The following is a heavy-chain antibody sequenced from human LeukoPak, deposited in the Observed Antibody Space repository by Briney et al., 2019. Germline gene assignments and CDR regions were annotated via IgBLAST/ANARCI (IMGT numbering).Heavy chain of an antibody. J-gene: IGHJ4*02. V-gene: IGHV4-39*02. Sequence: SETLSLTCTVSGGSISSSNYYWGWIRQPPGKGLEWIGSIYYRGSPYYNPSLKSRVTISVDTSKNHFSLGLSSVTAADTAVYYCARGPPLDYWGQGTLVTVSS. CDR1: GGSISSSNYY. CDR2: IYYRGSP. CDR3: ARGPPLDY.